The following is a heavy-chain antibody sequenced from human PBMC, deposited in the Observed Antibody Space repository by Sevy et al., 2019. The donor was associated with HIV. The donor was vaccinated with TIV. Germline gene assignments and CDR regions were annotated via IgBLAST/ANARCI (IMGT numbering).Heavy chain of an antibody. Sequence: GGSLRLSCAASGFTFSSYVMSWVRQAPGKGLEWVSTITASGGNTYHIDSVKGRFTISRDNSKNTLCLQVNSLRAEDTAVYYCAKDTGDARYFDYWGQGTLVTVSS. J-gene: IGHJ4*02. CDR1: GFTFSSYV. CDR2: ITASGGNT. D-gene: IGHD4-17*01. V-gene: IGHV3-23*01. CDR3: AKDTGDARYFDY.